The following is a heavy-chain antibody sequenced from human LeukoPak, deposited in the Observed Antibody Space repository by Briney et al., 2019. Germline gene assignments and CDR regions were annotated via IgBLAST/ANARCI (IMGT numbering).Heavy chain of an antibody. D-gene: IGHD6-19*01. CDR3: AREDGVAVAGPFDY. CDR2: TYYRSKWYN. J-gene: IGHJ4*02. V-gene: IGHV6-1*01. CDR1: GDSVSSNSAA. Sequence: SQTLSLTCAISGDSVSSNSAAWNWIRRSPSRGLEWLGRTYYRSKWYNDYAVSVKSRITINPDTSKNQFSLQLNSVTPEDTAVYYCAREDGVAVAGPFDYWGQGTLVTVSS.